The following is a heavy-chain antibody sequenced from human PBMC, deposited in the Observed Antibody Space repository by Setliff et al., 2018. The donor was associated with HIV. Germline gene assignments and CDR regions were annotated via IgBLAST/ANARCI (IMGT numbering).Heavy chain of an antibody. CDR3: ARETYYYYIDV. Sequence: SETLSLTCSISGGSISSSAYYWTWIRQHPGKGLEWIGQIHYSGTTYYNPSLKSQFVISRDTFKNEFSLKVNSVTAADTAVYYCARETYYYYIDVWGRGTTVT. CDR2: IHYSGTT. J-gene: IGHJ6*03. CDR1: GGSISSSAYY. V-gene: IGHV4-31*01.